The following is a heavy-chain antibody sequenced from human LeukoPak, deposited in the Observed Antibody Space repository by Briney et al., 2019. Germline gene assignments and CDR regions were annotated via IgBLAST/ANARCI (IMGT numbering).Heavy chain of an antibody. J-gene: IGHJ4*02. CDR1: GFTVSSNY. D-gene: IGHD6-13*01. V-gene: IGHV3-53*01. CDR2: IYSGGST. Sequence: GGSLRLSCAASGFTVSSNYMSWVRQAPGKGLEWVSVIYSGGSTYYADSVKGRFTISRDNSKNTLYLQMNSLRAEDTAVYYCAKAPIAAAGLFDYWGQGTLVTVSS. CDR3: AKAPIAAAGLFDY.